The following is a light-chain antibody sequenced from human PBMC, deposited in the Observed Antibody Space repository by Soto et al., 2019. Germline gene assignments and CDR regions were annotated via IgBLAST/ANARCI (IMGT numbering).Light chain of an antibody. V-gene: IGKV1-39*01. Sequence: DLQMTQSPSSLSASVGDRVTITCRASQSISSYLNWYQQKPGKAPKLLIYAASSFLSGVPSRFSVSGSGTDFTLTISSLQPEDFAPYYCQQSYSTPPLTFGGGTKVEIK. CDR2: AAS. CDR1: QSISSY. J-gene: IGKJ4*01. CDR3: QQSYSTPPLT.